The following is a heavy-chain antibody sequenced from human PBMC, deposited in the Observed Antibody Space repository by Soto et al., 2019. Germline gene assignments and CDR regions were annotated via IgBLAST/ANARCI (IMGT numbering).Heavy chain of an antibody. CDR3: ATVPWTAAAS. J-gene: IGHJ5*02. D-gene: IGHD6-13*01. V-gene: IGHV3-7*01. Sequence: PGGSLRLSCAASGFTFSSNWMNWVRQAPGKGLEWVATIKPDGSEQDYVESVKGRFTISRDNAKNSVHLQMNSLRAEDTAVYYCATVPWTAAASWGQGTLVTLSS. CDR2: IKPDGSEQ. CDR1: GFTFSSNW.